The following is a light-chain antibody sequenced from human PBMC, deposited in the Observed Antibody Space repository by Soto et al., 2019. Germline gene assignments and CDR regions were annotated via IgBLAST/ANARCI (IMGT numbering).Light chain of an antibody. V-gene: IGKV3-15*01. CDR2: GAS. CDR1: QSVSSN. Sequence: EIVMTQSPATLSVSLGERATLSCRASQSVSSNLAWYQQKPGQAPRLLIYGASTRATGIPARFSGSGSGTEFTLTISSLQSEDFAVYYCQQYKNWPRTFGQGTKVEIK. CDR3: QQYKNWPRT. J-gene: IGKJ1*01.